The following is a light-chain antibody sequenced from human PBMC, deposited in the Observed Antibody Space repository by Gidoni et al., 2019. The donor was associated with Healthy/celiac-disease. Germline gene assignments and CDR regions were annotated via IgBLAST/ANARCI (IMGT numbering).Light chain of an antibody. CDR3: QQRSNWPFSIG. CDR2: DAS. V-gene: IGKV3-11*01. Sequence: EIVLTQSPATLSLSPGERATLSCRASQSVSSYLAWYQQKPGQAPRLLIYDASNRATGIPARFSGSGSGTDFTLTISSLEPEDFAVYYCQQRSNWPFSIGFGQGTRLEIK. CDR1: QSVSSY. J-gene: IGKJ5*01.